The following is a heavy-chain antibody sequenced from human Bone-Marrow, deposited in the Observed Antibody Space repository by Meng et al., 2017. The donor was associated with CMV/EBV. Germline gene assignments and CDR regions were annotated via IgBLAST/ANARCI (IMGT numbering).Heavy chain of an antibody. Sequence: SETLSLTCTVSGGSISSYYWSWIRQPPGKALEWIGYISDRGRTNYNPSLRSRVTMSVDTSKNHFSLKLSSLTAADTAMYHCARNLEMGWFDPWGQGTRVTVSS. D-gene: IGHD1-1*01. CDR1: GGSISSYY. V-gene: IGHV4-59*01. J-gene: IGHJ5*02. CDR3: ARNLEMGWFDP. CDR2: ISDRGRT.